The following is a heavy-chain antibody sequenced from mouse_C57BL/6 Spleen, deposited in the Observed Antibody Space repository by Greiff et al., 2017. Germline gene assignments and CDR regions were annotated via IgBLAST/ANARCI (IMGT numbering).Heavy chain of an antibody. CDR2: IYPGGGYT. CDR1: GYTFTNYW. J-gene: IGHJ2*01. CDR3: ARSGSYYSNYVGFDY. V-gene: IGHV1-63*01. D-gene: IGHD2-5*01. Sequence: QVQLQQSGAELVRPGTSVKMSCKASGYTFTNYWIGWAKQRPGHGLEWIGDIYPGGGYTNYNEKFKGKATLTADKSSSTAYMQFSSLTSEDSAIYYCARSGSYYSNYVGFDYWGQGTTLTVAS.